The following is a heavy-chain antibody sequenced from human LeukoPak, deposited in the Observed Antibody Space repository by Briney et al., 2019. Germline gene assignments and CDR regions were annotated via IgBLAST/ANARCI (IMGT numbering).Heavy chain of an antibody. J-gene: IGHJ4*02. CDR3: ARDGWSLDSWRAYYNGY. V-gene: IGHV1-18*01. CDR2: ISAYNGHT. D-gene: IGHD3-3*01. CDR1: GYTFNTYG. Sequence: GASVKVSCKASGYTFNTYGITWVRQGPGQGLEWMGWISAYNGHTQPAQEVQGRVTMTTDTSTNTAYMELRSLRSDDTAVYYCARDGWSLDSWRAYYNGYWGQGTLVTVSS.